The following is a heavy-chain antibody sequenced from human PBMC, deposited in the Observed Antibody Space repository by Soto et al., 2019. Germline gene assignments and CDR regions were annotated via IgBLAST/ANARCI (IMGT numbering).Heavy chain of an antibody. CDR1: GFTFRSYA. CDR3: ARDGRTGTTLPHGGLDQ. D-gene: IGHD3-10*01. J-gene: IGHJ4*02. V-gene: IGHV3-30-3*01. CDR2: ISYDGSTK. Sequence: QVQLMESGGGVVQPGGSLRLSCAASGFTFRSYAIHWVGQAPGKGLEWVAIISYDGSTKFYTDSVKGRFTISRDNSNNTLYLQMNRLRSEDTAIYYCARDGRTGTTLPHGGLDQWGQGTLVTVSS.